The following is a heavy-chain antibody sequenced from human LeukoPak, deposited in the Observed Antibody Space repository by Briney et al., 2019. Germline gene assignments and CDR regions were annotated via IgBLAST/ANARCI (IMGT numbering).Heavy chain of an antibody. Sequence: GGSLRLSCAASGFSFTTYGMHWVRQAPGKGLEWVALIWYDGSNKYYTDSVKGRLTISGDNSKNTLYLQMNSLRAEDTAIYYCAREGPRGNSQFDYWGQGTLVTVSS. CDR1: GFSFTTYG. CDR2: IWYDGSNK. CDR3: AREGPRGNSQFDY. D-gene: IGHD2/OR15-2a*01. V-gene: IGHV3-33*08. J-gene: IGHJ4*02.